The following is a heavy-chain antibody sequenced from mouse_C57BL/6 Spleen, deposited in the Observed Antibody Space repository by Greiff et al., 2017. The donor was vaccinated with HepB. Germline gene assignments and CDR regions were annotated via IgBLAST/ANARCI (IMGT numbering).Heavy chain of an antibody. J-gene: IGHJ4*01. CDR3: ARERAFDYDDGGYAMDY. V-gene: IGHV14-2*01. CDR2: IDPEDGET. Sequence: VQLQQSGAELVKPGASVKLSCTASGFNIKDYYMHWVKQRTEQGLEWIGRIDPEDGETKYAPKFQGKATITADTSSNTAYLQLSSLTSEDTAVYYCARERAFDYDDGGYAMDYWGQGTSVTVSS. D-gene: IGHD2-4*01. CDR1: GFNIKDYY.